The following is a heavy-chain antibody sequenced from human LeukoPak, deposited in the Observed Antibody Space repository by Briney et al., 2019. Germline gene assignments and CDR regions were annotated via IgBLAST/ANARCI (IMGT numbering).Heavy chain of an antibody. CDR2: ISTRIDYM. CDR3: ARAIFSRGWYLVDY. Sequence: GGSLRLSCAASGFPFSSYSMNWVRRAPGRGLEWVSSISTRIDYMYYADSVKGRFTISRDNAKNSLYLQMNSLRAEDTAVYYCARAIFSRGWYLVDYWGQGTLVTVSS. V-gene: IGHV3-21*01. D-gene: IGHD6-19*01. CDR1: GFPFSSYS. J-gene: IGHJ4*02.